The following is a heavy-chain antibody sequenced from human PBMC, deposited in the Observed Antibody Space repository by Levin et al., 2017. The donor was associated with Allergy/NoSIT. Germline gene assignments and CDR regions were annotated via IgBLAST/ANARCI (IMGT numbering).Heavy chain of an antibody. J-gene: IGHJ3*02. D-gene: IGHD3-3*01. CDR3: ARGSPPVITIVGVVMPGDAFDI. Sequence: AGGSLRLSCAASGFTFSSYAMHWVRQAPGKGLEWVAVISYDGSNKYYADSVKGRFTISRDNSKNTLYLQMNSLRAEDTAVYYCARGSPPVITIVGVVMPGDAFDIWGQGTMVTVSS. CDR2: ISYDGSNK. CDR1: GFTFSSYA. V-gene: IGHV3-30-3*01.